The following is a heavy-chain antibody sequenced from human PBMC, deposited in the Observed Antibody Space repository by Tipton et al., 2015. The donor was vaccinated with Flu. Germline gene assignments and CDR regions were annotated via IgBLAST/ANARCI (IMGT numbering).Heavy chain of an antibody. V-gene: IGHV3-23*01. J-gene: IGHJ4*02. CDR3: AKEWASSGYYPDY. D-gene: IGHD3-22*01. CDR2: ISGNTGST. Sequence: SLRLSCAASGFTFSNYAMSWVRQAPGKGLEWVSAISGNTGSTYYADSVKGRFTISRDNSMNTLSLQMNSLRAEDTATYYCAKEWASSGYYPDYWGQGILVTVSS. CDR1: GFTFSNYA.